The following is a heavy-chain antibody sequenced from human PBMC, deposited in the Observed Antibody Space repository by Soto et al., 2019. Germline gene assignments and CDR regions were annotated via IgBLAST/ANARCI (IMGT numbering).Heavy chain of an antibody. CDR3: AKGGASAAVLDF. CDR1: GFTFSSYG. CDR2: ISYDTNTK. V-gene: IGHV3-30*06. D-gene: IGHD3-10*01. J-gene: IGHJ4*02. Sequence: GGSLRLSCAASGFTFSSYGMHWVRQAPGKGLEWLSVISYDTNTKHYVGSLRGRFTISRDNSKNSLYLQMTSLRHEDTAVYFCAKGGASAAVLDFWGPGTLVTVSS.